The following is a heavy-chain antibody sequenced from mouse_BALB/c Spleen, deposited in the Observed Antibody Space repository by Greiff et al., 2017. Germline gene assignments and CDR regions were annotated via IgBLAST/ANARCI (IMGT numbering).Heavy chain of an antibody. CDR3: TRSLYAMGY. Sequence: QVQLQQPGAELVKPGASVKMSCKASGYTFTSYWMHWVKQRPGQGLEWIGVIDPSDSYTSYNQKFKGKATLTVDTSSSTAYMQLSSLTSEDSAVYYCTRSLYAMGYWGQGTSVSVCS. CDR1: GYTFTSYW. V-gene: IGHV1S127*01. CDR2: IDPSDSYT. J-gene: IGHJ4*01.